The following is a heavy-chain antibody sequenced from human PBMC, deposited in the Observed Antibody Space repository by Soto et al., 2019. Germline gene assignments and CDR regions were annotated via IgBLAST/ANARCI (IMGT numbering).Heavy chain of an antibody. CDR2: ISYDGSNK. CDR3: ARAPRSIIAVAGIWTFDY. CDR1: GFTFSSYA. D-gene: IGHD6-19*01. V-gene: IGHV3-30-3*01. Sequence: GESLKISCAASGFTFSSYAMHWVRQAPGKGLEWVAVISYDGSNKYYADSVKGRFTISRDNSKNTLYLQMNSLRAEDTAVYYCARAPRSIIAVAGIWTFDYWGQGTLVTVSS. J-gene: IGHJ4*02.